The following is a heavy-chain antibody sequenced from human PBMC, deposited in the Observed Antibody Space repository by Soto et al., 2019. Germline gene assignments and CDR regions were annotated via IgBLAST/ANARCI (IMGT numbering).Heavy chain of an antibody. Sequence: PGGSLRLSCVVSGFIFEDLAMNGVRQVPGKGLEWVSGISWNSATLAYADSVKGRFIVSRDNAKNILYLQMNSLRAEDAALYYCAKDVGSYYYDTSAYLYDYWGQGTLVTVSS. D-gene: IGHD3-22*01. CDR2: ISWNSATL. V-gene: IGHV3-9*01. J-gene: IGHJ4*02. CDR3: AKDVGSYYYDTSAYLYDY. CDR1: GFIFEDLA.